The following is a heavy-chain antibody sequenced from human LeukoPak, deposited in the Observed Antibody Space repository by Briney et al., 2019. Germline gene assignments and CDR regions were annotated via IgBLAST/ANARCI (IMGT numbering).Heavy chain of an antibody. V-gene: IGHV3-48*03. CDR2: ITSSGSTI. CDR3: ARVVILGAGFAALDI. D-gene: IGHD1-26*01. CDR1: GFSFNDYQ. J-gene: IGHJ3*02. Sequence: GGSLRLSCAASGFSFNDYQMTWVRQAPGKGLEWVSYITSSGSTIYYADSMKGRFTTSRDNAKNSLCLQMNSLRAEDTAVYYSARVVILGAGFAALDIWGQGTMVTVSS.